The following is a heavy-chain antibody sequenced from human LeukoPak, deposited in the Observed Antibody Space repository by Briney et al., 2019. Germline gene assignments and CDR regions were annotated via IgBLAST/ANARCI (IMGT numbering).Heavy chain of an antibody. J-gene: IGHJ4*02. CDR2: ISAYNGNT. Sequence: VASVKVSCKASGYTFTSYGISWVRQAPGQGPEWMGWISAYNGNTNYAQKLQGRVTMTTDTSTSTAYMELRSLRSDDTAVYYCARYVGYSSGYYPLDYWGQGTLVTVSS. D-gene: IGHD3-22*01. CDR1: GYTFTSYG. V-gene: IGHV1-18*01. CDR3: ARYVGYSSGYYPLDY.